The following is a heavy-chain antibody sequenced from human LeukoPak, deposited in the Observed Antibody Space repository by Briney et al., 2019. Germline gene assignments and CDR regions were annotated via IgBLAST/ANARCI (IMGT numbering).Heavy chain of an antibody. Sequence: SETLSLTCAVYGGSFSGYYWSWIRQPPGKGLEWIGYIYYRGSTNYNPSLKSRVTISVDTSKNQFSLKLSSVTAADTAVYYCARGLLDGYTHPAAFDIWGQGTMVTVSS. CDR2: IYYRGST. CDR1: GGSFSGYY. V-gene: IGHV4-59*01. J-gene: IGHJ3*02. D-gene: IGHD5-24*01. CDR3: ARGLLDGYTHPAAFDI.